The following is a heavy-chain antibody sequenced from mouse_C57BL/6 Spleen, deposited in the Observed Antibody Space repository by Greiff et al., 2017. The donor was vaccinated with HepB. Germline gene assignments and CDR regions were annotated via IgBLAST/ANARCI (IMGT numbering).Heavy chain of an antibody. V-gene: IGHV3-6*01. CDR3: ARGLGPFAY. Sequence: ESGPGLVKPSQSLSLTCSVTGYSITSGYYWNWIRQFPGNKLEWMGYISYDGSNNYNPSLKNRISITRDTSKNQFFLKLNSVTTEDTATYYCARGLGPFAYWGQGTLVTVSA. CDR2: ISYDGSN. D-gene: IGHD3-3*01. J-gene: IGHJ3*01. CDR1: GYSITSGYY.